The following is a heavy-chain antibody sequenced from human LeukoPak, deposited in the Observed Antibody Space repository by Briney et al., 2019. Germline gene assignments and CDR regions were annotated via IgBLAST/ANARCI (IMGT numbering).Heavy chain of an antibody. Sequence: ASVNVSCKASGYTFTGYYMHWVRQAPGQGLEGMGWINPNSGGTNYAQKFQGRVTMTRDTSISTAYMELSRLRSDDTAVYYCARAGDYYDSSGYPRGGWFDPWGQGTLVTVSS. J-gene: IGHJ5*02. CDR2: INPNSGGT. V-gene: IGHV1-2*02. CDR1: GYTFTGYY. D-gene: IGHD3-22*01. CDR3: ARAGDYYDSSGYPRGGWFDP.